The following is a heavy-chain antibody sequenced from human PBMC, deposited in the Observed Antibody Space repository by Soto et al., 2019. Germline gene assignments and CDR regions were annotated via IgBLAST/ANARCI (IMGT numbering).Heavy chain of an antibody. CDR2: ISSSPTYI. CDR3: AREIPVSRADDALDI. J-gene: IGHJ3*02. CDR1: GFTFTTYT. V-gene: IGHV3-21*01. Sequence: EVHLVESGGGLVKPGGSLRLSCVASGFTFTTYTMNWVRQAPGKGLEWVSSISSSPTYIYYADSVKGRFTISRDNAKNSVYLQMNSLRAEDTAVYFFAREIPVSRADDALDIWGQGTMVTVSS.